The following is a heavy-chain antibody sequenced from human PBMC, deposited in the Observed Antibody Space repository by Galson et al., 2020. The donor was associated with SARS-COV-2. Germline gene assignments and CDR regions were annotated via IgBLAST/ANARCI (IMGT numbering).Heavy chain of an antibody. Sequence: ASETLSLTCSVSGGSIGNSFWSWIRQSPGKGLEWIGCIYYSGRTNYNPSLESRVIISEDTSKNQFSLNLRSLTAADTAVYYCAREVGPVGDSAFDMWGQGTMVNVSS. CDR2: IYYSGRT. CDR3: AREVGPVGDSAFDM. D-gene: IGHD4-17*01. J-gene: IGHJ3*02. CDR1: GGSIGNSF. V-gene: IGHV4-59*12.